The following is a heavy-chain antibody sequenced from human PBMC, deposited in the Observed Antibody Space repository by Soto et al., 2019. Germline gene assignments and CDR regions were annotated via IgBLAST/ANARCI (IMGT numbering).Heavy chain of an antibody. CDR1: GYTFTSYD. CDR2: MNPNSGNT. J-gene: IGHJ5*02. CDR3: ARGRRITIFGVVIIQFSPDWFDP. D-gene: IGHD3-3*01. V-gene: IGHV1-8*01. Sequence: QVQLVQSGAEVKKPGASVKVSCKASGYTFTSYDINWVRQATGQGLEWMGWMNPNSGNTGYAQKFQGGVTMTRNTSISTAYMELSSLRSEDTAVYYCARGRRITIFGVVIIQFSPDWFDPWGQGTLVTVSS.